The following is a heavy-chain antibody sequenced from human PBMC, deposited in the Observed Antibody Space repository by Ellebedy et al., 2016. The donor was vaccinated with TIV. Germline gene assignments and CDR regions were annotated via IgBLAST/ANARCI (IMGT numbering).Heavy chain of an antibody. Sequence: GESLKISCKGSGYMLSSNWISWVRQMPGKGPEWMGRIDPDDSETNYSPSFQGHVIISADKSTNTAYLQWSSLRASDTAVYYCARHESYDRSGLGGMDVWGQGTTVTVSS. CDR3: ARHESYDRSGLGGMDV. V-gene: IGHV5-10-1*01. CDR1: GYMLSSNW. CDR2: IDPDDSET. D-gene: IGHD3-22*01. J-gene: IGHJ6*02.